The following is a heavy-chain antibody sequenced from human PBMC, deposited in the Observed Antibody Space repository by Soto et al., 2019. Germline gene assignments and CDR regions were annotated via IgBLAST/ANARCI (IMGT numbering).Heavy chain of an antibody. V-gene: IGHV3-11*06. D-gene: IGHD3-22*01. J-gene: IGHJ3*02. CDR1: GLTFSDYY. CDR2: ISSSSSYT. CDR3: ARPTTSYYYDSSGAFDI. Sequence: GGSLRLSCAASGLTFSDYYMSWIRQAPGKGLEWVSYISSSSSYTNYADSVKGRFTISRDNAKNSLYLQMNSLRAEDTAVYYCARPTTSYYYDSSGAFDIWGQGTMVTVSS.